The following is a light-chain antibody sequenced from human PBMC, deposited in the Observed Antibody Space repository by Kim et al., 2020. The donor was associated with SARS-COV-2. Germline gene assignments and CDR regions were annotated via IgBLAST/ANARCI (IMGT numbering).Light chain of an antibody. CDR2: GAS. V-gene: IGKV1-8*01. CDR1: QGIGSY. Sequence: AIRMTQSPSSFSASTGDRVTITCRASQGIGSYLAWYQQKPGKAPNLLIYGASTLQSGVPSRFSGSGFGTDSTLTISCLQSEDFATYYCQQYYDYPRTFGQGTKVDIK. CDR3: QQYYDYPRT. J-gene: IGKJ1*01.